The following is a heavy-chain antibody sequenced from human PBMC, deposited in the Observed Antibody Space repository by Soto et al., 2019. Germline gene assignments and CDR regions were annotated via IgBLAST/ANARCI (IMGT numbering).Heavy chain of an antibody. D-gene: IGHD6-13*01. J-gene: IGHJ5*02. CDR2: ISYDGSNK. V-gene: IGHV3-30-3*01. CDR3: ARSHSTVNWFDP. Sequence: QPRGSLRLSCAASGFTFSSYAMHWVRQAPGKGLEWVAVISYDGSNKYYADSVKGRFTISRDNSKNTLYLQMNSLRAEDTAVYYCARSHSTVNWFDPWGQGTLVTVSS. CDR1: GFTFSSYA.